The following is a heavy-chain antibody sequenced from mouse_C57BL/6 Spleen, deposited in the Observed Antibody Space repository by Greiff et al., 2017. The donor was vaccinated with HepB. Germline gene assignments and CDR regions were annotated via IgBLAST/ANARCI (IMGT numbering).Heavy chain of an antibody. Sequence: QVHVKQSGPELVKPGASVKLSCKASGYTFTSYDINWVKQRPGQGLEWIGWIYPRDGSTKYNEKFKGKATLTVDTSSSTAYMELHSLTSEDSAVYFCARRTTVVATREGYAMDYWGQGTSVTVSS. CDR1: GYTFTSYD. CDR2: IYPRDGST. V-gene: IGHV1-85*01. CDR3: ARRTTVVATREGYAMDY. J-gene: IGHJ4*01. D-gene: IGHD1-1*01.